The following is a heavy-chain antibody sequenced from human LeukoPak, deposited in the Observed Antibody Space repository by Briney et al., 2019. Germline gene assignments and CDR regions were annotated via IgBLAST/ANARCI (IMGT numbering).Heavy chain of an antibody. CDR3: ARRVRYSGSYPPRFDP. D-gene: IGHD6-6*01. Sequence: GESLKISCKGSGYSFTSYWIGWVRQMPGKGLEWMGIIYPGDSDTRYSPSFQGQVTISADKSISTAYLQWSSLKASDTAMYYCARRVRYSGSYPPRFDPWGQGTLVTVSS. CDR1: GYSFTSYW. CDR2: IYPGDSDT. V-gene: IGHV5-51*01. J-gene: IGHJ5*02.